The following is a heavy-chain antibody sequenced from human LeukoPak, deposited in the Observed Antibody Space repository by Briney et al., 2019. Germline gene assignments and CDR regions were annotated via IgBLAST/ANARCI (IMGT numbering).Heavy chain of an antibody. CDR2: INPSDGST. V-gene: IGHV1-46*01. CDR1: GYTFTSYY. CDR3: ARGTDSSGPMLPNY. J-gene: IGHJ4*02. Sequence: ASVKVSCKASGYTFTSYYIHLVRQAPGQGFEWMAIINPSDGSTTNSQKFQGRVTMTRDTSTSTVYMELSGLRSEDTALYYCARGTDSSGPMLPNYWGQGTLVTVSS. D-gene: IGHD3-22*01.